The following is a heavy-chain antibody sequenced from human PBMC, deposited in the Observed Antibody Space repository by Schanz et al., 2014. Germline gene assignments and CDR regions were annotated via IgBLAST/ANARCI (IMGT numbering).Heavy chain of an antibody. CDR1: GFTFSTYA. CDR2: ITTGGNT. Sequence: EVQLLESGGGLVQPGRSLRLSCAASGFTFSTYAMSWARQTPGKGLEWVSSITTGGNTYYRDSVKGRFIVSRDNSKNTLYLEMNRLRVDDTAVYYCSKDKQGSRSDDSWGQGTLVTVSS. J-gene: IGHJ5*01. D-gene: IGHD2-15*01. V-gene: IGHV3-23*01. CDR3: SKDKQGSRSDDS.